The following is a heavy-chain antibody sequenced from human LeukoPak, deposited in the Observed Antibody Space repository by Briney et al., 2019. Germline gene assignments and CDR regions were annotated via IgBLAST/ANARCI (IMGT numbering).Heavy chain of an antibody. Sequence: GASVKVSCKASGYTFTSYGIRWVRQAPRQGREWVGWSSGYNGNTNYAQKLQGRVTMTTDTSTSTAYMELRSLRSDDTAVYYCARGSSTMVRGVHDYWGQGTLVTVSS. CDR1: GYTFTSYG. CDR3: ARGSSTMVRGVHDY. CDR2: SSGYNGNT. D-gene: IGHD3-10*01. V-gene: IGHV1-18*01. J-gene: IGHJ4*02.